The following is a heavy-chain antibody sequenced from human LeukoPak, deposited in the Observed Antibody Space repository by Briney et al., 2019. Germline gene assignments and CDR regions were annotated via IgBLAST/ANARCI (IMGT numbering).Heavy chain of an antibody. CDR1: GFTVSTNY. D-gene: IGHD2-21*01. CDR2: LYSGSDT. V-gene: IGHV3-53*01. Sequence: PGGSLTLSCAASGFTVSTNYMNWVRQAPGKGLEWVSILYSGSDTYYSDSVKGRFPISRDDSRNTLFLHMTSLKAEDTAIYYCARVGDHFHWFLDLWGRGTLVGVSS. J-gene: IGHJ2*01. CDR3: ARVGDHFHWFLDL.